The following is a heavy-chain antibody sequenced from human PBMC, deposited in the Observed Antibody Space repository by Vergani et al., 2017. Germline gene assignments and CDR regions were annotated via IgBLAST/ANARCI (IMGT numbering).Heavy chain of an antibody. CDR3: VKGHSGGYGMDV. D-gene: IGHD1-26*01. CDR2: IWYDGSNK. Sequence: QVQLVESGGGVVQPGRSLRLSCAASGFTFSSYGMHWVRQAPGKGLEWVAVIWYDGSNKYYADSVKGRFTISRDNSKNTLYLQMNSLGAEDTAVYYCVKGHSGGYGMDVWGQGTTVTVSS. J-gene: IGHJ6*02. CDR1: GFTFSSYG. V-gene: IGHV3-33*06.